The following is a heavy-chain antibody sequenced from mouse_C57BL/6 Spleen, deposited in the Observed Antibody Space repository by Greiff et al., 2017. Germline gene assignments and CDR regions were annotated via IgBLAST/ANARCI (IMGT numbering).Heavy chain of an antibody. J-gene: IGHJ2*01. Sequence: LEESGAELVKPGASVKLSCKASGYTFTEYTIHWVKQRSGQGLEWIGWFYPGSGSIKYNEKFKDKATLTADKSSSTVYMELSRLTSEDSAVYFCARHGYYYGSSFFYFDYWGQGTTLTVSS. D-gene: IGHD1-1*01. CDR3: ARHGYYYGSSFFYFDY. CDR1: GYTFTEYT. CDR2: FYPGSGSI. V-gene: IGHV1-62-2*01.